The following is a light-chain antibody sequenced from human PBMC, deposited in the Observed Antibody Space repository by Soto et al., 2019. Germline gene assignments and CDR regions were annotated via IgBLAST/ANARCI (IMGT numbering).Light chain of an antibody. CDR1: SSDVGGYNY. CDR3: SSYTISSTIYV. V-gene: IGLV2-14*01. Sequence: QSALTQPASVSGSPGQSITISCTGTSSDVGGYNYVSWYQQHPGKAPKLMIYDVSNRPSGVSNRFSGSKSGNTASLTISGLEAEDEADYYCSSYTISSTIYVFGTGTQVTVL. CDR2: DVS. J-gene: IGLJ1*01.